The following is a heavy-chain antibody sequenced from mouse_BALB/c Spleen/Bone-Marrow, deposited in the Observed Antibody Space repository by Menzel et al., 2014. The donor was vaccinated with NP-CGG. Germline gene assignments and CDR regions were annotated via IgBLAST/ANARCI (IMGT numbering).Heavy chain of an antibody. CDR1: GFNIKDTY. J-gene: IGHJ1*01. V-gene: IGHV14-3*02. Sequence: QLKESGAELVKPGASVKLSCTASGFNIKDTYMHWVKQRPEQGLEWIGRIDPANGNTKYDPKFQGRATITTDTSSNTAYLQLSSLTSEDTAVYYCASYRYAWYFDAWGAGTTVTVSS. D-gene: IGHD2-14*01. CDR3: ASYRYAWYFDA. CDR2: IDPANGNT.